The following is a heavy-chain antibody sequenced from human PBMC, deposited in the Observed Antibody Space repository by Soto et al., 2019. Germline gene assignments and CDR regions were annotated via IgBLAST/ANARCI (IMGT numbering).Heavy chain of an antibody. CDR3: ASGGFSYYDIIGRPSYYHYRMYF. CDR2: IIPIFGTA. V-gene: IGHV1-69*13. J-gene: IGHJ6*01. Sequence: ASVKVSCKASGGTFSSYAISWVRQAPGQGLEWMGGIIPIFGTANYAQKFQGRVTITADESTSTAYMELSSLRSEDTAVYYCASGGFSYYDIIGRPSYYHYRMYFWARGTTDTVS. CDR1: GGTFSSYA. D-gene: IGHD3-22*01.